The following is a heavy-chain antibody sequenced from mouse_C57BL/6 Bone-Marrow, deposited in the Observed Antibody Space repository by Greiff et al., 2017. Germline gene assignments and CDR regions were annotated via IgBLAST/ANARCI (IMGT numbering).Heavy chain of an antibody. V-gene: IGHV1-42*01. D-gene: IGHD1-1*01. J-gene: IGHJ2*01. CDR1: GYSFTGYY. CDR2: INPSTGGT. Sequence: VQLQQSGPELVKPGASVKISCKASGYSFTGYYMNWVKQSPEKSLEWIGEINPSTGGTTYNQKIKAKATLTVDKSSSTAYMKLKSLTSEDCAVYYWARSRYYGSNNYMEYWGQGTTLTVSS. CDR3: ARSRYYGSNNYMEY.